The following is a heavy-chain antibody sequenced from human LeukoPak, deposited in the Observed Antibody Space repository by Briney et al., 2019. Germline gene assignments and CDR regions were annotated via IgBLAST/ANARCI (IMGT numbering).Heavy chain of an antibody. J-gene: IGHJ4*02. CDR2: ISSSSSTI. CDR3: ARDRYSGYDFEFYHFDY. Sequence: GGSLRLSCAASGFTFSSYSMNWVRQAPGKGLEWVSYISSSSSTIYYADSVKGRFTISRDNAKNSLYLQMNSLRAEDTAVYYCARDRYSGYDFEFYHFDYWGQGTLVTVSS. D-gene: IGHD5-12*01. CDR1: GFTFSSYS. V-gene: IGHV3-48*01.